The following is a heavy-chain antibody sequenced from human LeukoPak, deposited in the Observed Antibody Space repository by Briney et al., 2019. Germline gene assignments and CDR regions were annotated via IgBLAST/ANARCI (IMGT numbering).Heavy chain of an antibody. CDR3: PRGGRRITLVRGVKIFDY. J-gene: IGHJ4*02. Sequence: SETLSLTCAVHGGSFSGYYWSWIRQPPGKGLEWIGEINHSGSTNYNPSLKSRVTISVDTSKTQFSLKLSSVTAADTAVYYCPRGGRRITLVRGVKIFDYWGQGTLVTVSS. V-gene: IGHV4-34*01. CDR2: INHSGST. CDR1: GGSFSGYY. D-gene: IGHD3-10*01.